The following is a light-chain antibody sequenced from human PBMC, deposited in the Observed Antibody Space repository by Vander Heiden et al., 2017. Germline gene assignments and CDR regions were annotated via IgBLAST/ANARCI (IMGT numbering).Light chain of an antibody. Sequence: ILICQSPVSPVLSLWERATINCKSSHSVLYRSNNKNYLAWYQQKPGQPPKLLIYWASIRECGVPERFSGSGSGTDFTLTISSLQAEDVAVYYCQQYYRCPKTFGQGTKLEIK. CDR1: HSVLYRSNNKNY. CDR3: QQYYRCPKT. CDR2: WAS. V-gene: IGKV4-1*01. J-gene: IGKJ2*01.